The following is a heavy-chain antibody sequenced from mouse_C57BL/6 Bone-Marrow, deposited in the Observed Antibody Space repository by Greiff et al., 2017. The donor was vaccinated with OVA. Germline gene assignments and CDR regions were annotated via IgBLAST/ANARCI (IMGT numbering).Heavy chain of an antibody. Sequence: EVQLQESGGGLVKPGGSLKLSCAASGFTFSSYTMSWVRQTPEKRLEWVATISGGGGNTYYPESVKGRFIISRDNAKNTLYMQISSLRSEDSAVYYCARRGLRRTWFAYWGQGTLVTVSA. CDR1: GFTFSSYT. CDR3: ARRGLRRTWFAY. CDR2: ISGGGGNT. J-gene: IGHJ3*01. V-gene: IGHV5-9*04. D-gene: IGHD2-2*01.